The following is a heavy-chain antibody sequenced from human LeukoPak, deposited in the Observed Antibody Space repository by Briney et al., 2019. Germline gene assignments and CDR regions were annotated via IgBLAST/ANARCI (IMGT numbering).Heavy chain of an antibody. CDR2: INAGNGNT. CDR1: GYTFTSYA. V-gene: IGHV1-3*01. CDR3: ARVRGSGAAGFDY. Sequence: ASVKVSCKASGYTFTSYAMHWVRQAPGQRLEWMGWINAGNGNTKYSQKFQGRDTITRDTSASTAYMELSSLRSEDTAVYYCARVRGSGAAGFDYWGQGTLVTVSS. J-gene: IGHJ4*02. D-gene: IGHD3-10*01.